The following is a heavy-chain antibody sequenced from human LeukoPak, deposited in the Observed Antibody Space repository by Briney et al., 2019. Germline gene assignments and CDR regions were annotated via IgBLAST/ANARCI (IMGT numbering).Heavy chain of an antibody. CDR3: ARGGFSYGRQYDYYFYGMDV. CDR1: GFSFSTST. D-gene: IGHD5-18*01. J-gene: IGHJ6*02. Sequence: PGGSLRLSCAASGFSFSTSTMNWVRQAPGKGLEWISSIGKTSRDMYYADSVRGRFTISRDNAKNSLYLQMNSLRAEDTAVYYCARGGFSYGRQYDYYFYGMDVWGQGTTVTVSS. CDR2: IGKTSRDM. V-gene: IGHV3-21*01.